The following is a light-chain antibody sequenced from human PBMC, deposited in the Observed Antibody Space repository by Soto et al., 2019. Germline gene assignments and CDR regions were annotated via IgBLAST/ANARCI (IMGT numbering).Light chain of an antibody. CDR1: SSDVGGYNY. CDR3: SSYAGSNNFDV. Sequence: ALTQPPSASGSPGQSVTISCTGTSSDVGGYNYVSWYQQHPGKAPKLVIYEVSKRPSGVPDRFSGSKSGNTASLTVSGLQAEDEADYYCSSYAGSNNFDVFGTGTKVTVL. J-gene: IGLJ1*01. CDR2: EVS. V-gene: IGLV2-8*01.